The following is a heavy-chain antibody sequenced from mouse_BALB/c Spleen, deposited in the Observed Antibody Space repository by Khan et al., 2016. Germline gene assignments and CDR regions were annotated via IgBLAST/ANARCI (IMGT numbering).Heavy chain of an antibody. CDR1: GYTFTDYS. J-gene: IGHJ2*01. CDR3: AGSSRYYCDY. D-gene: IGHD2-14*01. CDR2: INTDTGEP. Sequence: QIQLVQSGPELKKPGETVKISCKASGYTFTDYSMHWVKQAPGKGLKWMGWINTDTGEPTYVDDFKERFAFSLETSASTAYLQINNLKNEDTATYFCAGSSRYYCDYGGQGTTLTVS. V-gene: IGHV9-2-1*01.